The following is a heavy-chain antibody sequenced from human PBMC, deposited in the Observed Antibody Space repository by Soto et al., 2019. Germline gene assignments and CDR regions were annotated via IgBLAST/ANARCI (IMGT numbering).Heavy chain of an antibody. Sequence: GGSLRLSCAASGCPFSTYWMNWVRQAPGMGLEWLAIIRQDGTETHYVDSVKGRFTISRDNTKNSLFLQMNNLRADDTAVYYCVGGAGWELDYWGQGTLVTVSS. D-gene: IGHD1-26*01. CDR3: VGGAGWELDY. CDR1: GCPFSTYW. J-gene: IGHJ4*02. CDR2: IRQDGTET. V-gene: IGHV3-7*03.